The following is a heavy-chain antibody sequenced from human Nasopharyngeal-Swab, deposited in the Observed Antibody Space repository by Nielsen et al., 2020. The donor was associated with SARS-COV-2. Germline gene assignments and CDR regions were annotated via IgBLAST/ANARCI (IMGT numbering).Heavy chain of an antibody. J-gene: IGHJ5*02. CDR1: GGTFSSYV. V-gene: IGHV1-8*02. Sequence: ASVKVSCKASGGTFSSYVISWVRQAPGQGLEWMGWMNPNSGNTGYAQKFQGRVTMTRNTSISTAYMELSSLRSEDTAVYYCARGLISHCGGDCYSGWFDPWGQGTLVTVSS. D-gene: IGHD2-21*02. CDR3: ARGLISHCGGDCYSGWFDP. CDR2: MNPNSGNT.